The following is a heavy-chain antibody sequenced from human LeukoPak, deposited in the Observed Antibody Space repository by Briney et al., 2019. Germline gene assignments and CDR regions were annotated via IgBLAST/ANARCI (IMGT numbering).Heavy chain of an antibody. Sequence: PSQTLSLTCTVSGGSISNTFYYWAWIRQPPGKGLELIGSTYYSGTTHYTPSLKSRVTISVDTSKNQFSLKLTSVTAADTVVYYCARVCCYYDSRSRPNWFDPWGPGTLVTVSS. J-gene: IGHJ5*02. CDR2: TYYSGTT. V-gene: IGHV4-39*01. CDR3: ARVCCYYDSRSRPNWFDP. D-gene: IGHD3-10*01. CDR1: GGSISNTFYY.